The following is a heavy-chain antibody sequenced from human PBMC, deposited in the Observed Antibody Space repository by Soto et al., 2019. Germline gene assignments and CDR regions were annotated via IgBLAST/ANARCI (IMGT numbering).Heavy chain of an antibody. CDR1: RYSFTSYW. V-gene: IGHV5-10-1*01. Sequence: PGVSLTIACRGARYSFTSYWISWVRQMPGKGLEWMGRIDPSDSYTNYSPSFQGHVTISADKSISTAYLQWSSLKASDTAMYYCARHLEENWFDPWGQGTLVTVSS. CDR2: IDPSDSYT. CDR3: ARHLEENWFDP. J-gene: IGHJ5*02.